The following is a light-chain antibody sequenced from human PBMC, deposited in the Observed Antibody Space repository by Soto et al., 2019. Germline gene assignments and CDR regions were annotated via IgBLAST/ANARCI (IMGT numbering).Light chain of an antibody. CDR2: DSS. V-gene: IGKV1-5*01. CDR1: QNISIW. J-gene: IGKJ5*01. Sequence: DIQINQSPSTLSASVGDRVTITCRASQNISIWLAWYQQRPGRAPRLLIYDSSGLESGVPSTFSGSGSGTEFTLTISRLQPDDFATYFCHSRAFGQGTRLEIK. CDR3: HSRA.